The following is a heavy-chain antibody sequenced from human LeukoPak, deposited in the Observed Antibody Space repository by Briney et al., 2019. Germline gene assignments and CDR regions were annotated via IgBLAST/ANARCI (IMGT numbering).Heavy chain of an antibody. CDR1: GYTFTSYY. J-gene: IGHJ4*02. V-gene: IGHV1-46*01. D-gene: IGHD3-3*01. Sequence: ASVKVSCKASGYTFTSYYMHWVRPAPGQGLEWMGIINPSGGSTSYAQKFQGRVTMTRDTSTSTVYMELSSLRSEDTAVYYCAIDRDYDFWSGYSQYYFDYWGQGTLVTVSS. CDR3: AIDRDYDFWSGYSQYYFDY. CDR2: INPSGGST.